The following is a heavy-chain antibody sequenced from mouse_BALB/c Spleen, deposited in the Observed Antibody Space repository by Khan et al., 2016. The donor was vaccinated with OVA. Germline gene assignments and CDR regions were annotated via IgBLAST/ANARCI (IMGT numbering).Heavy chain of an antibody. CDR2: INPSNGRT. J-gene: IGHJ3*01. V-gene: IGHV1S81*02. D-gene: IGHD2-4*01. CDR1: GYTFTSYW. Sequence: QVQLQQPGAELVKPGASVKLSCKASGYTFTSYWMLWVRQRPGQGVEWIGEINPSNGRTNYNETFKSKATLTVDKSSSTAYMQLSSLTSEDSAVYYCGRSTMITTEFAYWGQGTLVTVSA. CDR3: GRSTMITTEFAY.